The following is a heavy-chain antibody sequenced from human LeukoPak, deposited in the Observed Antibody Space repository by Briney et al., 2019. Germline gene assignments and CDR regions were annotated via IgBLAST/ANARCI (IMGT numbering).Heavy chain of an antibody. CDR2: ISSSGSTI. J-gene: IGHJ4*02. CDR1: GFTFSSYE. V-gene: IGHV3-48*03. Sequence: GGSLRLSCAASGFTFSSYEMNWVRQAPGKGLEWVSYISSSGSTIYYADPVKGRFTISRDNDKSSLYLQMNSLRAEDTAVYYCARTHRVVAATPMGYWGQGTLATVSS. D-gene: IGHD2-15*01. CDR3: ARTHRVVAATPMGY.